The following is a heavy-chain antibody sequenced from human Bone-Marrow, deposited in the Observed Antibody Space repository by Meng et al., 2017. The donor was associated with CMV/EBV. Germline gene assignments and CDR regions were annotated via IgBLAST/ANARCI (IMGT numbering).Heavy chain of an antibody. CDR3: ARSRYGLDYAFDI. D-gene: IGHD5-18*01. CDR2: IYYSGST. CDR1: GGSISSYY. V-gene: IGHV4-59*01. J-gene: IGHJ3*02. Sequence: SETLSLTCTVSGGSISSYYWSWIRQPPGKGLEWIGFIYYSGSTNYNPPLKSRVTISVDTSKNQFSLKLSSVTAADTAVYYCARSRYGLDYAFDIWGQGTMVTVSS.